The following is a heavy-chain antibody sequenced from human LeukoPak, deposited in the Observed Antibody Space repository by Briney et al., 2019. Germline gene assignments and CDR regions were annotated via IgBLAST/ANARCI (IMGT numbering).Heavy chain of an antibody. J-gene: IGHJ4*02. CDR3: ARDSQAVAGLFDY. D-gene: IGHD6-19*01. CDR2: IWYDGSNK. CDR1: GFTFSSYG. Sequence: GGSLRLSCAASGFTFSSYGMHWVRQAPGKGLEWVAVIWYDGSNKYYADSVKGRFTISRDNSKNTLYLQMNSLRAEDTAVYYCARDSQAVAGLFDYWGQGTLVTVSS. V-gene: IGHV3-33*01.